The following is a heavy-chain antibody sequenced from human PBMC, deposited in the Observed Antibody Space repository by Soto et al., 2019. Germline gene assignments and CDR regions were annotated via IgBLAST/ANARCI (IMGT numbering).Heavy chain of an antibody. D-gene: IGHD1-26*01. CDR2: IHYSGNT. CDR1: GGSIGSDIHY. CDR3: ARHNQVRPTTP. J-gene: IGHJ4*02. Sequence: SETLSLTCTVSGGSIGSDIHYWGWIRQPPGKGLEWIGTIHYSGNTYYNPSLKSRVTISVDTSKNQFSLKLSSVTAADTAVYYCARHNQVRPTTPWGQGTLVTVS. V-gene: IGHV4-39*01.